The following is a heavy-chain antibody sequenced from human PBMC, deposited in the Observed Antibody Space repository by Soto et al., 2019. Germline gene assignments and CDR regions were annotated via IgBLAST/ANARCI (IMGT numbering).Heavy chain of an antibody. CDR3: ARAPY. J-gene: IGHJ4*02. Sequence: QVQLVEAGGDVVQPGRSLRLSCAASGFTFSSYAMHWVRQAPGKGLEWVAVISYDGSNKYYADSVKGRFTISRDNSKNTLYLQMNSLRAEDTAVYYCARAPYWGQGTLVTVSS. CDR2: ISYDGSNK. CDR1: GFTFSSYA. V-gene: IGHV3-30-3*01.